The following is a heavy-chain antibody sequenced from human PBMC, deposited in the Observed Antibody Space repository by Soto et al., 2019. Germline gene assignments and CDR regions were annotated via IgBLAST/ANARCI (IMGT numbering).Heavy chain of an antibody. CDR3: ASVGYCSGGSCYEEDNWFDP. V-gene: IGHV4-59*01. CDR1: GGSISSYY. CDR2: IYYSGST. Sequence: PSETLSLTCTVSGGSISSYYGSWIRQPPGKGLEWIGYIYYSGSTNYNPSLKSRVTISVDTSKNQFSLKLSSVTAADTAVYYCASVGYCSGGSCYEEDNWFDPWGQGTLVTVSS. J-gene: IGHJ5*02. D-gene: IGHD2-15*01.